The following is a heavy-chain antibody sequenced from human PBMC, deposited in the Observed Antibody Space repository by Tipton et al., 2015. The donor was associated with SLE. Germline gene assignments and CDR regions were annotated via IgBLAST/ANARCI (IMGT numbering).Heavy chain of an antibody. Sequence: TLSLTCTVSGGSISSGGYYWSWIRQHPGKGLEWIGYIYYSGSTYYNPSLKSRVTISVDTSKNQFSLKLSSVTAADTAVYYCARGATIFGVVTTYNWFDPWGQGTLVTVSS. CDR3: ARGATIFGVVTTYNWFDP. V-gene: IGHV4-31*03. CDR2: IYYSGST. J-gene: IGHJ5*02. CDR1: GGSISSGGYY. D-gene: IGHD3-3*01.